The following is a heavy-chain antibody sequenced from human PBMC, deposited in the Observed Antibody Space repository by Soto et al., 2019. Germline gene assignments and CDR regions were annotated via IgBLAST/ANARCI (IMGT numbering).Heavy chain of an antibody. CDR3: ASRDPGPSVDY. D-gene: IGHD1-26*01. CDR2: IYRTGST. V-gene: IGHV4-39*07. Sequence: SETQSLTCPFSGATIKSNRDYLAWIRQPPGQGLEWIGEIYRTGSTNYNPSPKSRVTISLDKSENQFSLKVTSLTAADTAVYYCASRDPGPSVDYWGQGTLVTVSS. J-gene: IGHJ4*02. CDR1: GATIKSNRDY.